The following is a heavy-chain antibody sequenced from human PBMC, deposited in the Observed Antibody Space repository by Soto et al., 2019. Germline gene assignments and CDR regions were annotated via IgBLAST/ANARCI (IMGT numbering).Heavy chain of an antibody. CDR2: ISAHNGNT. CDR1: GYAFTTYG. D-gene: IGHD1-1*01. V-gene: IGHV1-18*01. Sequence: QVHLVQSGAEVKKPGASVKVSCQASGYAFTTYGITWVRQAPGQGLEWMGWISAHNGNTNYAQKLQGRVTVTRDTSQSPGHMELRSLRSDDTAVYYCARGRYGDYWGQGALVTVSS. J-gene: IGHJ4*02. CDR3: ARGRYGDY.